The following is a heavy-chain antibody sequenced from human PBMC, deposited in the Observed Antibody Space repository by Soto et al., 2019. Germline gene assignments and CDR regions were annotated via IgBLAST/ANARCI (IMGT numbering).Heavy chain of an antibody. CDR1: GFTFSSYT. J-gene: IGHJ4*02. CDR3: AKDRGGFANGWEQFDF. Sequence: DVQLVESGGGFVQPGGSLRVSCAASGFTFSSYTMGWVRQAPGKGLEWVSSVSGRGANTYYADSVKGRFTISRDNSKNTLYLQMNNLRGEDTPVYYCAKDRGGFANGWEQFDFWGQGTLVIVSS. D-gene: IGHD1-26*01. V-gene: IGHV3-23*04. CDR2: VSGRGANT.